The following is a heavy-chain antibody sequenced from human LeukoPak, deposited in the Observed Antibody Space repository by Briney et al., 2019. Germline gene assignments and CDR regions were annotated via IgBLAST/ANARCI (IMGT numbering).Heavy chain of an antibody. CDR3: GKEGGA. Sequence: PGGSLRLSCAASGFTVSSNYMSWVRQAPGKGLEWVSAIGGRGGSTYYADSLGGRFTISRDNSKDMVYLQMNSLKVEDTATYYCGKEGGAWGQGTKVTVSS. CDR1: GFTVSSNY. V-gene: IGHV3-23*01. J-gene: IGHJ5*02. D-gene: IGHD3-16*01. CDR2: IGGRGGST.